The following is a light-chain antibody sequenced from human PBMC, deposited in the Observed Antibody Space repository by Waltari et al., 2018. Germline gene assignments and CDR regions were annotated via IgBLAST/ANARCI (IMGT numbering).Light chain of an antibody. Sequence: QSVLTQPPSVSAAPGQKVTISCSGSTSNIGNHYVSWYQQFPGAAPKVLLYGNDKRATGIPDRFSGSKSGTSATLDITGLQTGDEADYYCGTWDNTLSAVFGGGTKVTVL. CDR1: TSNIGNHY. V-gene: IGLV1-51*02. J-gene: IGLJ2*01. CDR2: GND. CDR3: GTWDNTLSAV.